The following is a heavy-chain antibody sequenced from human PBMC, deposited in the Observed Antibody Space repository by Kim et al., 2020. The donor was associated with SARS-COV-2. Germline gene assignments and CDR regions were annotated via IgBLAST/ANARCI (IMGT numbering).Heavy chain of an antibody. Sequence: ADSVKGRFTISRDNSKNTLYLKMNGGRSEDTAVYYCAKIGGFGELLHFDYWGQGTLVTVSS. J-gene: IGHJ4*02. D-gene: IGHD3-10*01. CDR3: AKIGGFGELLHFDY. V-gene: IGHV3-23*01.